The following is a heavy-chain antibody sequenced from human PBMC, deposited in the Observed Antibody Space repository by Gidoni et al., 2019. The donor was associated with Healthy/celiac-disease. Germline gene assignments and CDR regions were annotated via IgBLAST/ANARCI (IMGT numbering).Heavy chain of an antibody. J-gene: IGHJ6*02. V-gene: IGHV6-1*01. CDR3: ARDSGYSYEYYYYYGMDV. CDR2: TYYRSKWYN. D-gene: IGHD5-18*01. CDR1: RDSVSSNSAA. Sequence: QVQLQQSGPGLVKPSQTLPPTCSISRDSVSSNSAAWNWIRQSPSRGLEWLGRTYYRSKWYNDYAVSVKSRITINPDTSKNQFSLQLNSVTPEDTAVYYCARDSGYSYEYYYYYGMDVWGQGTTVTVSS.